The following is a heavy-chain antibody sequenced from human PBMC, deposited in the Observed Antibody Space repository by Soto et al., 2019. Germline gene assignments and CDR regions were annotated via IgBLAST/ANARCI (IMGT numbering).Heavy chain of an antibody. J-gene: IGHJ4*02. CDR3: AKNDIVLMVYALPFIDY. CDR2: ISGSGGST. V-gene: IGHV3-23*01. Sequence: EVQLLESGGGLVQPGGSLRLSCAASGFTFSSYAMSWVRQAPGKGREWVSAISGSGGSTYYADSVKGRFTISRDNSKNTLYLQMNSLRAEDTAVYYCAKNDIVLMVYALPFIDYCGQGTLVTVSS. CDR1: GFTFSSYA. D-gene: IGHD2-8*01.